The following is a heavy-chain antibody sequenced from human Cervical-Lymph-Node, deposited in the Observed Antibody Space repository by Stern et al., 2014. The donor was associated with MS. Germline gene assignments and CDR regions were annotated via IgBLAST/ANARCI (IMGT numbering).Heavy chain of an antibody. V-gene: IGHV1-18*01. CDR2: ISAYNGNT. J-gene: IGHJ4*02. CDR3: ARDQLKRERRPFDY. CDR1: GYTFTSYG. D-gene: IGHD1-1*01. Sequence: QVQLVQSGAEVKKPGASVKVSCKASGYTFTSYGISWVRQAPGQGLEWMGWISAYNGNTNYAQKLQGQVTMTTATSTSTAYREMRSRRSDDPAVFYCARDQLKRERRPFDYGGKGTRVTVSS.